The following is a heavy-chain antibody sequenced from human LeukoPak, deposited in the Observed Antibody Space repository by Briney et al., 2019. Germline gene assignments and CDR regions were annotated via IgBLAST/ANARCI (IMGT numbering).Heavy chain of an antibody. Sequence: SETLPLTCAVYGESFSGYYWSWIRQPPGKGLEWIGEINHSGGTNYNPSLKSRVTISVDTSKNQFSLKLSSVTAADTAVYYCARGGRTFWSAYYKSWFDPWGQGTLVTVSS. J-gene: IGHJ5*02. V-gene: IGHV4-34*01. CDR2: INHSGGT. CDR3: ARGGRTFWSAYYKSWFDP. CDR1: GESFSGYY. D-gene: IGHD3-3*01.